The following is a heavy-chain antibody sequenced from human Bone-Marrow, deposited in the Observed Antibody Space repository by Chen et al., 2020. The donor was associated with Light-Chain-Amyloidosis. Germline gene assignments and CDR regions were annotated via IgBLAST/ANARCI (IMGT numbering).Heavy chain of an antibody. CDR2: IKQDGSKN. Sequence: EVQLVESGGGLVQPGGSLRLSCTASEFTFTNFWMIWVRQAPGKGLEWVGNIKQDGSKNYYVDSVKGRFTISRDNAKNSLYLQMNSLRAEDTAGYYCARDRGWWTFDIWGQGTMVTVSS. V-gene: IGHV3-7*01. CDR1: EFTFTNFW. J-gene: IGHJ3*02. CDR3: ARDRGWWTFDI. D-gene: IGHD2-8*02.